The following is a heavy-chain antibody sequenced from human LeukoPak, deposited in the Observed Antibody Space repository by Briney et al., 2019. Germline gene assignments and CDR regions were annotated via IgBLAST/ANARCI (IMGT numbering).Heavy chain of an antibody. CDR3: ARGRPYSSSWYPYQH. V-gene: IGHV4-34*01. CDR2: INHSGST. CDR1: GGSSSGYY. J-gene: IGHJ1*01. D-gene: IGHD6-13*01. Sequence: SETLSLTCAVYGGSSSGYYWSWIRQPPGKGLEWIGEINHSGSTNYNPSLKSRVTISVDTPKNQFSLKLSSVTAADTAVYYCARGRPYSSSWYPYQHWGQGTLVTVSS.